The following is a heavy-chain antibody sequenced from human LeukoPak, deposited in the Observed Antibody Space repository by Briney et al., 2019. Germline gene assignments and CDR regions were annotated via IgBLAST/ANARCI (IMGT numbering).Heavy chain of an antibody. CDR3: AREPTRVVRGGNDAFDI. D-gene: IGHD3-10*01. V-gene: IGHV4-61*02. Sequence: TSETLSLTCTVSGGSISSGSYYWSWIRQPAGKGLEWIGRIYTSGSTNYNPSLKSRVTISVDTSKNQFSLKLSSVTAADTAVYYCAREPTRVVRGGNDAFDIWGQGTMVTVSS. J-gene: IGHJ3*02. CDR2: IYTSGST. CDR1: GGSISSGSYY.